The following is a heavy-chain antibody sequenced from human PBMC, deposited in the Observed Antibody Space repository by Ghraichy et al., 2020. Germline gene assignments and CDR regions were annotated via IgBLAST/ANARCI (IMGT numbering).Heavy chain of an antibody. CDR2: IYHSGST. CDR3: ARSGQVGGFVYHHYYMDV. D-gene: IGHD3-10*01. V-gene: IGHV4-4*02. J-gene: IGHJ6*03. Sequence: SETLSLTCAVSGGSITSSKWWSWVRQPPGKGLEWIGEIYHSGSTNYNPSLKSRVTISVDKSKNQFSLKLSSVTAADTAVYYCARSGQVGGFVYHHYYMDVWGKGTTVTVSS. CDR1: GGSITSSKW.